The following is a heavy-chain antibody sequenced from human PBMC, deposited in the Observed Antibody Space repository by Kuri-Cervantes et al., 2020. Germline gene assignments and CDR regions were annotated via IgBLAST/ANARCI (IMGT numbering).Heavy chain of an antibody. CDR3: ARDSADLYYSDY. CDR2: IYYSGST. V-gene: IGHV4-39*07. CDR1: GGSISSSSYY. J-gene: IGHJ4*02. Sequence: SETLSLTCTVSGGSISSSSYYWGWIRQPPGRGLEWIGSIYYSGSTYYNPSLKSRVTISVDTSKNQFSLKLSSVTAADTAVYYCARDSADLYYSDYWGQGTLVTVSS.